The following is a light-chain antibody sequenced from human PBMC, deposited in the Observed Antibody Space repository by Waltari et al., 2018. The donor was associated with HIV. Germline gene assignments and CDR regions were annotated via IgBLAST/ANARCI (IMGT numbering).Light chain of an antibody. CDR2: EDT. CDR1: ALPKTY. V-gene: IGLV3-10*01. J-gene: IGLJ2*01. Sequence: SYELTQPPSVSVFPGQTARITCSGDALPKTYVYWYQQKTGEAQLLVIYEDTKRCCGIPARLSGSTSGTVSTLTITAAQVDDEADYYCSSAHTSGIVFGGGTKLTVL. CDR3: SSAHTSGIV.